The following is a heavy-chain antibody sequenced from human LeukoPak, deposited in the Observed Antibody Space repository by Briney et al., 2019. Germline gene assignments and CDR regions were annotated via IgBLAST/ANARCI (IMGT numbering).Heavy chain of an antibody. CDR1: GYTFTSYC. V-gene: IGHV1-18*01. Sequence: ASVKVSCKASGYTFTSYCISWVRQAPGQGLEWMGWISAYNGNTNYAQKLQGRVTMTTDTSTSTAYMELRRLRSDDTAVYYCARADYGDYLDYYYMDVWGKGTTVTISS. CDR2: ISAYNGNT. CDR3: ARADYGDYLDYYYMDV. D-gene: IGHD4-17*01. J-gene: IGHJ6*03.